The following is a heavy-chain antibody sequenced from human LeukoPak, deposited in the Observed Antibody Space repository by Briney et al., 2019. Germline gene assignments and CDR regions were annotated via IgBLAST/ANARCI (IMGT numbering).Heavy chain of an antibody. CDR2: FSAYNGNT. D-gene: IGHD3-3*01. Sequence: GASEKVSCKASGYTFTSYGISWVRQATGQALEWMGWFSAYNGNTNYAQKLQGRDTMTTDTSTSTAYMVLRSLRSDDTAVYYCARVQYYDVWSGYYDNWGQGTLVTVSS. J-gene: IGHJ4*02. CDR3: ARVQYYDVWSGYYDN. CDR1: GYTFTSYG. V-gene: IGHV1-18*01.